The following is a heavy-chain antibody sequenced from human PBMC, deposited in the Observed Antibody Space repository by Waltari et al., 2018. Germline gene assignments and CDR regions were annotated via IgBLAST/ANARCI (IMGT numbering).Heavy chain of an antibody. CDR2: INHSGST. CDR3: ARIKSRGLEWGSLYYYYGMDV. V-gene: IGHV4-34*01. CDR1: GGSFSGYY. Sequence: QVQLQQWGAGLLKPSATLSLTCAVYGGSFSGYYWSWIRPPPGKGLGWIGEINHSGSTNSIPALKSRVTISVDTSKNQFSLKLSSVTAADTAVYYCARIKSRGLEWGSLYYYYGMDVWGQGTTVTVSS. D-gene: IGHD3-3*01. J-gene: IGHJ6*02.